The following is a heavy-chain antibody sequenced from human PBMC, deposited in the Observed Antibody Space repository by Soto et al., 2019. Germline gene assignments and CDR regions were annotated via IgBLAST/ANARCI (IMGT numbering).Heavy chain of an antibody. CDR1: GFTFSGYW. Sequence: EVQLVESGGGLVQPGGSLRLSCAASGFTFSGYWMHWVRQAPGKGLVWVSRITSDGSDTTYADSVKGRFTISRDNAKNTLLLQLNSLRAEDTAVYYCARDKVPFYGPGSFAYWGQGTLVTVSS. CDR3: ARDKVPFYGPGSFAY. CDR2: ITSDGSDT. V-gene: IGHV3-74*01. J-gene: IGHJ4*02. D-gene: IGHD3-10*01.